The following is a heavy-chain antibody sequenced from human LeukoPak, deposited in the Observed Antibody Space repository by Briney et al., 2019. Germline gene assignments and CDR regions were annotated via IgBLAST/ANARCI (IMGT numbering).Heavy chain of an antibody. CDR1: GFIFDKYA. CDR2: ISGDGGST. J-gene: IGHJ4*02. CDR3: ARESETSGWYDY. Sequence: PGGSLRLSCAAPGFIFDKYAIHWVRQAPGKGLEWVSLISGDGGSTFYADSVRRRFTISRDNTRKSLSLQMSSLRSEDTALYYCARESETSGWYDYWGQGTLVTVSS. D-gene: IGHD6-19*01. V-gene: IGHV3-43*02.